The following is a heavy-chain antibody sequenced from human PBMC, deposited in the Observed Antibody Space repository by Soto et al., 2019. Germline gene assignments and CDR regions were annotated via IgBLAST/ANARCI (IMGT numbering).Heavy chain of an antibody. CDR3: ASLTYYDFWSGYYETNWFDP. J-gene: IGHJ5*02. CDR2: INPNSGGT. V-gene: IGHV1-2*02. D-gene: IGHD3-3*01. Sequence: ASVKVSCKASGYTFTGYYMHWVRQAPGQGLEWMGWINPNSGGTNYAQKFQGRVTMTRDTSISTAYMELSRLRSDDTAVYYCASLTYYDFWSGYYETNWFDPWGKGTLVTVSS. CDR1: GYTFTGYY.